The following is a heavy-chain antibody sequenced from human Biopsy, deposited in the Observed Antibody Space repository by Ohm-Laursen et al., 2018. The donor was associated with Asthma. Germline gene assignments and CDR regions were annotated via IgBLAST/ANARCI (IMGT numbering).Heavy chain of an antibody. V-gene: IGHV4-39*01. CDR1: SGSGGYMRSGNYY. D-gene: IGHD6-13*01. CDR3: VRGSSSWHHGPFHYYYGLDV. J-gene: IGHJ6*02. Sequence: SDTLSLTCCLSSGSGGYMRSGNYYWGWIRQPPGKGLEWIVSIYYSGTTYYNPSLESRVTVSADTSKNQFSLKLTSVTAADTAVYYCVRGSSSWHHGPFHYYYGLDVWGQGTTATVSS. CDR2: IYYSGTT.